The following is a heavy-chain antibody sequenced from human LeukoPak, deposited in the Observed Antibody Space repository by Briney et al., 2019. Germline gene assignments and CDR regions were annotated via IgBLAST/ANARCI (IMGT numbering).Heavy chain of an antibody. CDR2: IYYSGST. CDR1: GGSISSSSYY. Sequence: SETLSLTCTVSGGSISSSSYYWGWIRQPPGKGLEWIGSIYYSGSTYYNPSLKSRVTISVDTSKNQFSLKLSSVTAADTAVYYCARGPSGTLAFDIWGQGTMVTVSS. D-gene: IGHD2-2*01. V-gene: IGHV4-39*01. J-gene: IGHJ3*02. CDR3: ARGPSGTLAFDI.